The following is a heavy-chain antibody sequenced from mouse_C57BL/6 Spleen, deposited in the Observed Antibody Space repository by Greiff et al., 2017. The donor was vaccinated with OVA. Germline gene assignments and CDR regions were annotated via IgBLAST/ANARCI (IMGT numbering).Heavy chain of an antibody. CDR1: GYSFTDYN. J-gene: IGHJ1*03. CDR2: ITPNYGTT. CDR3: ARSYGSSSHWYFDV. V-gene: IGHV1-39*01. D-gene: IGHD1-1*01. Sequence: VQLQQSGPELVKPGASVTISCKASGYSFTDYNMNWVKQSNGKSLEWIGVITPNYGTTSYNQKFKGKATLTVDQSSSTAYMQLNSLTSEDSAVYYCARSYGSSSHWYFDVWGTGTTVTVSS.